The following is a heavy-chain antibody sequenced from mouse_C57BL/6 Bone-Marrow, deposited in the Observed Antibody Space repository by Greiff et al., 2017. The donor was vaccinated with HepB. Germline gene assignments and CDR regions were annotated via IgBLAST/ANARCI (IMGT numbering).Heavy chain of an antibody. D-gene: IGHD1-1*01. V-gene: IGHV1-39*01. Sequence: EVQLQQSGPELVKPGASVKISCKASGYSFTDYNMNWVKQSNGKSLEWIGVINPNYGTTSYNQKFKGKATLTVDQSSSTAYMQLNSLTTEDSAVYYCANYGSSTYYAMDYWGQGTSVTVSS. CDR1: GYSFTDYN. CDR3: ANYGSSTYYAMDY. J-gene: IGHJ4*01. CDR2: INPNYGTT.